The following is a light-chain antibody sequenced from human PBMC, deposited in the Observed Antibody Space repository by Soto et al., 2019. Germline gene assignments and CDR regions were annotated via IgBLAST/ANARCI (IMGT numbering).Light chain of an antibody. Sequence: DVQMTQSPSSLSASVGDRVTISCRASQSISSYLNWYQQKPGKAPKLLIYAASSLQSGVPSRFSGSGSGTDFTLTISSLQPEDFATYYCQQSHDFGGGTKVEIK. V-gene: IGKV1-39*01. J-gene: IGKJ4*01. CDR1: QSISSY. CDR2: AAS. CDR3: QQSHD.